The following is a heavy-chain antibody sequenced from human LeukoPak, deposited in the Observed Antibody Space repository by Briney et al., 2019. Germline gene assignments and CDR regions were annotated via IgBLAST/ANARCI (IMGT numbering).Heavy chain of an antibody. CDR1: GFTFSSYS. CDR2: ISSSSSTI. CDR3: AREGINWDVY. J-gene: IGHJ4*02. Sequence: GGPLRLSCAASGFTFSSYSMNWVRQAPGKGLEWVSYISSSSSTIYYADSVKGRFTISRDNAKNSLYLQMNSLRDGDTAVYYCAREGINWDVYWGQGTLVTVSS. V-gene: IGHV3-48*02. D-gene: IGHD1-1*01.